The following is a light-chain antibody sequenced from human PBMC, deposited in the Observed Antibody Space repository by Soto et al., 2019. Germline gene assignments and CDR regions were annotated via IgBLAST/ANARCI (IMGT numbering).Light chain of an antibody. Sequence: SYELTQPPSVSVAPGKTARITCGGNNIGSKSLHWYQQKPGQAPVLVIYYDSDRPSGIPERFSGSNSGNTATLTISRVEAGDEADYYCQVWDSSSDPWVFGGGTKHTVL. CDR3: QVWDSSSDPWV. CDR1: NIGSKS. CDR2: YDS. V-gene: IGLV3-21*04. J-gene: IGLJ3*02.